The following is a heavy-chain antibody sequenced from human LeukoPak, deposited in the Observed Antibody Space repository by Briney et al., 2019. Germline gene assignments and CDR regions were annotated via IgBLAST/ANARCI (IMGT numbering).Heavy chain of an antibody. D-gene: IGHD5-18*01. CDR3: AKGRGFSYGSGNWFDP. CDR2: IYSGGTT. V-gene: IGHV3-53*01. Sequence: GGSLRLSCAASGFSVSSNYMSWVRQVPGKGLEWVSVIYSGGTTYYADSVKGRFTISRDTSKNTLYLQMNSLRAEDTAVYYCAKGRGFSYGSGNWFDPWGQGTLVTVSS. J-gene: IGHJ5*02. CDR1: GFSVSSNY.